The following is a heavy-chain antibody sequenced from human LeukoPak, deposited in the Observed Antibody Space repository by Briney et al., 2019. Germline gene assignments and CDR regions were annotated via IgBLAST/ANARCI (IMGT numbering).Heavy chain of an antibody. Sequence: GGSLRLSCAASGFTFSSYSMNWVRQAPGKGLEWVSSISSSSSYIYYADSVKGRFTISRDNAKNSLYLQMNSLRAEDTAVYYCARDRESYDSSGYYVATRWFDPWGQGTLVTVSS. V-gene: IGHV3-21*01. CDR3: ARDRESYDSSGYYVATRWFDP. CDR1: GFTFSSYS. CDR2: ISSSSSYI. J-gene: IGHJ5*02. D-gene: IGHD3-22*01.